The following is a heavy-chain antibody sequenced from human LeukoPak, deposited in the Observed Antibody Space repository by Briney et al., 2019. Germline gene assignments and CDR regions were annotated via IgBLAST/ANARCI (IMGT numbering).Heavy chain of an antibody. D-gene: IGHD3-22*01. V-gene: IGHV3-15*01. J-gene: IGHJ4*02. CDR1: GFTFSKAW. CDR2: IKSKTGGGAT. Sequence: GGSLRLSCAASGFTFSKAWMSWVRQAPGKGLEWVGRIKSKTGGGATDYAAPVKDRFTISRDDSKNTLYLQMNSLKTEDTALYYCATETDSSGYYGIDYWGQGTLVTVSS. CDR3: ATETDSSGYYGIDY.